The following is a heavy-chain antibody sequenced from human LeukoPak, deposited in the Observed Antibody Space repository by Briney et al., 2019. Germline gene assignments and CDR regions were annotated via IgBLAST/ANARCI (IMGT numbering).Heavy chain of an antibody. CDR2: INPNSGDT. J-gene: IGHJ4*02. V-gene: IGHV1-2*02. CDR1: GYTFTSYA. Sequence: GASVKVSCKASGYTFTSYAMNWVRQAPGQGLEWMGWINPNSGDTNYAQKFQGRVTMTRDTSISTAYMELSRLRSDDTAVYYCAREVDYYDTSDYFPLGYWGQGTLVTVSS. CDR3: AREVDYYDTSDYFPLGY. D-gene: IGHD3-22*01.